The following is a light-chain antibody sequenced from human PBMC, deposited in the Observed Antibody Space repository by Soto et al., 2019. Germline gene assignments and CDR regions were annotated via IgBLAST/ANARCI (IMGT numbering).Light chain of an antibody. Sequence: EIVMTQSPATLSVSPGERATLSCRASQTLSSTFLAWYQQRRGQAPRLLIYGASSRATDIPHRFSGSGSGTDFTLTISSLEPEDSAVYYCQQSGNSPWTFGQGTKVDIK. V-gene: IGKV3-20*01. CDR1: QTLSSTF. CDR2: GAS. CDR3: QQSGNSPWT. J-gene: IGKJ1*01.